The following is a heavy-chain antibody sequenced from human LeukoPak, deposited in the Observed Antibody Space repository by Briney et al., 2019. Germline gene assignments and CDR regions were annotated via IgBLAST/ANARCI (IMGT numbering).Heavy chain of an antibody. V-gene: IGHV1-18*01. J-gene: IGHJ4*02. D-gene: IGHD3/OR15-3a*01. CDR3: ARRTGYNFYYMDV. CDR1: GYIFTQYG. CDR2: ISTYNGNA. Sequence: ASVKVSCKASGYIFTQYGISWVRQAPGQGLEWIAWISTYNGNANYAQKFQGRVTMTTDTSTSTAYMELRSLSSDDTTVYYCARRTGYNFYYMDVWGQGTLVTVSS.